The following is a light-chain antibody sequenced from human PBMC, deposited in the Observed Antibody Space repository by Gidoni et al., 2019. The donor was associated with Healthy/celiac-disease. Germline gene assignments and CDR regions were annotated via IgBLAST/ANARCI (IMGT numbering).Light chain of an antibody. Sequence: QSVLTQPPSVSAAPGQKVTISCSGSSSNIGNNYVSWYQQLPGTAPKLLIYDNNKRPLGIPDRFSGSKSGTSATLGITGLQTGDEADYYCGTWDSSLSALVFGGGTKLTVL. CDR2: DNN. CDR3: GTWDSSLSALV. CDR1: SSNIGNNY. J-gene: IGLJ3*02. V-gene: IGLV1-51*01.